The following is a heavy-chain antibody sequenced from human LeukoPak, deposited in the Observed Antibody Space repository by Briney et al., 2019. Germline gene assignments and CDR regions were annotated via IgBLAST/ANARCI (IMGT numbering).Heavy chain of an antibody. V-gene: IGHV4-4*07. CDR3: ASADGAYGGNLHYFDY. Sequence: PSETLSLTCTVSVGSLRSYYWSWIREPPRGGLGWVGRIYVSGGANYTPRLTSRGALSVDTSQSQFSLKLSSVAAADTAVYYCASADGAYGGNLHYFDYWGQGTLVTVSS. D-gene: IGHD4/OR15-4a*01. CDR2: IYVSGGA. J-gene: IGHJ4*02. CDR1: VGSLRSYY.